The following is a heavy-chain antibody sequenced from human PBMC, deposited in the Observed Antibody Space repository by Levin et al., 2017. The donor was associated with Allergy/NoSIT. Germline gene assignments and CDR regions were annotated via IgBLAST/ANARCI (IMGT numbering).Heavy chain of an antibody. CDR3: AKDPGAGYDFWSGSAPGWFDP. J-gene: IGHJ5*02. V-gene: IGHV3-23*01. CDR2: ISGSGGST. Sequence: GESLKISCAASGFTFSSYAMSWVRQAPGKGLEWVSAISGSGGSTYYADSVKGRFTISRDNSKNTLYLQMNSLRAEDTAVYYCAKDPGAGYDFWSGSAPGWFDPWGQGTLVTVSS. D-gene: IGHD3-3*01. CDR1: GFTFSSYA.